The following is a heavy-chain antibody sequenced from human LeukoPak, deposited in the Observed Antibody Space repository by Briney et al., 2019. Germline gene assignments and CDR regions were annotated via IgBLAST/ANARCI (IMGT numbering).Heavy chain of an antibody. J-gene: IGHJ4*02. V-gene: IGHV3-23*01. CDR1: GFTFSSYS. Sequence: GGSLRLSCAASGFTFSSYSMSWVRQAPGKGLEWVSVISGNGVITYYADSVKGRFTISRDNSKNTLYLQMNSLRAEDTAVYYCAKDSRRFDYWGQGTLVTVPP. CDR2: ISGNGVIT. CDR3: AKDSRRFDY.